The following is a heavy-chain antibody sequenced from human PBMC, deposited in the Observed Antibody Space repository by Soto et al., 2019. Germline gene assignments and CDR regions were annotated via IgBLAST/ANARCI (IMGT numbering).Heavy chain of an antibody. D-gene: IGHD3-22*01. V-gene: IGHV3-11*06. CDR2: ISSSTNYK. Sequence: GGSLRLSCAASGFTFSDYYMSWSRQAPGKGLEWVSYISSSTNYKNYATSEKGHFTITRDNAKNSLYLQMNSLRAEDTAVYYCARDKFDSSGYYFTRTNWFDPWGQGTLVTVSS. J-gene: IGHJ5*02. CDR1: GFTFSDYY. CDR3: ARDKFDSSGYYFTRTNWFDP.